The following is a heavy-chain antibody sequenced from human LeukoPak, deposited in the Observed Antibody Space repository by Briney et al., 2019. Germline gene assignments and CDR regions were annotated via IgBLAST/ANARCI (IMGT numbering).Heavy chain of an antibody. V-gene: IGHV3-23*01. J-gene: IGHJ3*02. Sequence: GGSLRLSCAASGFTFSNYAMSWVRQAPGKGLEWVSGISGSGSGTNYADSVAGRFTISRDNSKNTLYLQMNSLRAEDTAVYYCGNPYTYYYDSSGYYNDAFDIWGQGTMVTVSS. D-gene: IGHD3-22*01. CDR1: GFTFSNYA. CDR2: ISGSGSGT. CDR3: GNPYTYYYDSSGYYNDAFDI.